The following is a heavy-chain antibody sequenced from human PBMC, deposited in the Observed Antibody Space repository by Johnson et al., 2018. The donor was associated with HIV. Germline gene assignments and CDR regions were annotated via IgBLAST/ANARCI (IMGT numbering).Heavy chain of an antibody. D-gene: IGHD3-10*01. J-gene: IGHJ3*02. CDR3: ARGRITMVQGVIFGAFDI. CDR2: ISYDGSNT. Sequence: QVQLVESGGGVVQPGRSLRLSCAASGFTFSNYAMHWVRQAPGKGLEWVAVISYDGSNTYYADSVKGRFTISRDNSKNTLYLQMNSLRAEDTAVYYCARGRITMVQGVIFGAFDIWGQGTMVTVSS. CDR1: GFTFSNYA. V-gene: IGHV3-30*04.